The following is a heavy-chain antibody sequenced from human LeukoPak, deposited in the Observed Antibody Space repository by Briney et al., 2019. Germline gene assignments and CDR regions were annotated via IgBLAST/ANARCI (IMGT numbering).Heavy chain of an antibody. CDR2: IYYSGST. CDR3: AREGYSSGWYRREAFDI. J-gene: IGHJ3*02. D-gene: IGHD6-19*01. Sequence: SETLSLTCTVSGGSISSYYWSWIRQPPGKGREWIGYIYYSGSTNYNPSLKGRVTISVDTSKNQFSLKLSSVTAADTAVYYCAREGYSSGWYRREAFDIWGQGTMVTVSS. CDR1: GGSISSYY. V-gene: IGHV4-59*01.